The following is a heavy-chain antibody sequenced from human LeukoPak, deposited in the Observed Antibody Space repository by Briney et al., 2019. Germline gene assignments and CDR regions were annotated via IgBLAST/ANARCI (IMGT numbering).Heavy chain of an antibody. CDR2: IKQDGSEK. CDR1: GFTFSSYW. V-gene: IGHV3-7*01. J-gene: IGHJ6*02. Sequence: GGSLRLSCAASGFTFSSYWMSWVRQAPGKGLEWVANIKQDGSEKYYVDSVKGRFTISRDNAKNSLYLQMNSLRAEDTAVYYCARGRIAVALYYGMDVWGHGTTVTVFS. D-gene: IGHD6-19*01. CDR3: ARGRIAVALYYGMDV.